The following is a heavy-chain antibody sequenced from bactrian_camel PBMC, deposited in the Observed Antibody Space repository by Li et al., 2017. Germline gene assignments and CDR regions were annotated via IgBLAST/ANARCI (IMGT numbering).Heavy chain of an antibody. CDR3: AIGTRLDY. D-gene: IGHD4*01. J-gene: IGHJ4*01. V-gene: IGHV3S10*01. Sequence: QLVESGGGSVLPGGSLTLSCVAPGFAFSTYYSTWIRQAPGKGLEWVASIYSDGNTTYTDSVKRRFTISRDNAKNSVYLQMNSLKSEDTALYYCAIGTRLDYWGQGTQVTVS. CDR2: IYSDGNT. CDR1: GFAFSTYY.